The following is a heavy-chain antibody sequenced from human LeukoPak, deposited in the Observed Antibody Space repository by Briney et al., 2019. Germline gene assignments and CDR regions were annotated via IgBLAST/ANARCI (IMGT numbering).Heavy chain of an antibody. Sequence: PGGSLRLSCAASGFTFSSYGMNWVRRAPGRGLEWVSYISSSGSSIYYADSVKGRFTISRDNAKNSQYLQMNSLRDEDTAVYYCARAFPSGYDYWGQGTLVTVSS. V-gene: IGHV3-48*02. CDR3: ARAFPSGYDY. D-gene: IGHD3-22*01. CDR1: GFTFSSYG. J-gene: IGHJ4*02. CDR2: ISSSGSSI.